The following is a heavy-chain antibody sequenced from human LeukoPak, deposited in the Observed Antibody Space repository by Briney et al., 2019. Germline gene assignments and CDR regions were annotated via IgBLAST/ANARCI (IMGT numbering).Heavy chain of an antibody. CDR1: GGSISNYY. Sequence: SETLSLTCTVSGGSISNYYWGWIRQPPGKGLEWIGSIYYSGSTYYNPSLKSRVTISEDTSKNQFSLKLSSVTAADTAVYYCARHRRIAVGRGIDYWGQGTLVTVSS. V-gene: IGHV4-39*01. D-gene: IGHD6-19*01. CDR3: ARHRRIAVGRGIDY. J-gene: IGHJ4*02. CDR2: IYYSGST.